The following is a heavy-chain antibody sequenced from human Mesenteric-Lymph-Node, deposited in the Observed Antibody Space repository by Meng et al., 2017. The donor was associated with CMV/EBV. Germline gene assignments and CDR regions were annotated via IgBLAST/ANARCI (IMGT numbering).Heavy chain of an antibody. Sequence: GESLKISCAASGFTFSSHEINWVRQAPGEGLEWVSYIGTSVRTIYYADSVKGRFTISRDNARNSLYLQMNSLRAEDTAVYYCARGHYGLDVWGQGTTVTVSS. CDR2: IGTSVRTI. J-gene: IGHJ6*02. V-gene: IGHV3-48*03. CDR3: ARGHYGLDV. CDR1: GFTFSSHE.